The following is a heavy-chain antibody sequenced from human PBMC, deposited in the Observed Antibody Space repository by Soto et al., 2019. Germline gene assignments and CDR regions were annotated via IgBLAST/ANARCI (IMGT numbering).Heavy chain of an antibody. V-gene: IGHV4-59*08. D-gene: IGHD3-3*01. CDR1: GGSISSYY. CDR3: ARLDYDFWSGSEPRGAFDI. J-gene: IGHJ3*02. CDR2: IYYSGST. Sequence: SETLSLTCTVSGGSISSYYWSWIRQPPGKGLEWIGYIYYSGSTNYNPSLKSRVTISVDTSKNQFSLKLSSVTAADTAVYYCARLDYDFWSGSEPRGAFDIWGQGTMVTV.